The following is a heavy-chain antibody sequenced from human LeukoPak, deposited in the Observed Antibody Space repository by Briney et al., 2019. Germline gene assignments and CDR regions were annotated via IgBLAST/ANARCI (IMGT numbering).Heavy chain of an antibody. Sequence: GGSLRLACAASGFTFSSYAMHWVRQAPGKGLEWVAVISYDGSNKYYADSVKGRFTISRDNSKNTLYLQMNSLRAEDTAVYYCARDDYGDGFDYWGQGILVTASS. CDR3: ARDDYGDGFDY. CDR2: ISYDGSNK. V-gene: IGHV3-30-3*01. CDR1: GFTFSSYA. D-gene: IGHD4-17*01. J-gene: IGHJ4*02.